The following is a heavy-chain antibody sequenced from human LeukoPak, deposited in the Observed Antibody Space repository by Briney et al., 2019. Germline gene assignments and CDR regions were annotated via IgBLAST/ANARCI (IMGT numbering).Heavy chain of an antibody. CDR3: AKGQSIVGATTFDY. V-gene: IGHV3-30*18. CDR2: ISYDGSNK. CDR1: GFTFSSYG. D-gene: IGHD1-26*01. Sequence: TGGSLRLSCAASGFTFSSYGMHWVRQAPGKGLEWVAVISYDGSNKYYADSVKGRFTISRDNSKNTLYLQMNSLRAEDTAVYYCAKGQSIVGATTFDYWGQGTLVTVSS. J-gene: IGHJ4*02.